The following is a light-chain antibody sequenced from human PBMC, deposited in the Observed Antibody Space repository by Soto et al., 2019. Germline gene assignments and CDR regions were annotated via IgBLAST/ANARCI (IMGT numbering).Light chain of an antibody. CDR2: ATS. J-gene: IGKJ1*01. V-gene: IGKV1-39*01. CDR3: QARKT. CDR1: QSISSY. Sequence: DIQMTQSPSSLSASVGDRVTITCRASQSISSYLNWYQQKPGKAPNLLSYATSSLQSGVPSRFSGSGSGTDFTLTISNLQPEDSAIYYCQARKTFGQGTKVEIK.